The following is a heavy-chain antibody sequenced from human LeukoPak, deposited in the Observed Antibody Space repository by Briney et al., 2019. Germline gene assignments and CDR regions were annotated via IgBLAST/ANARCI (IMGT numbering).Heavy chain of an antibody. D-gene: IGHD5-12*01. V-gene: IGHV3-23*01. CDR1: GLTFSNYG. Sequence: GGSLRLSCAASGLTFSNYGLNWVRQAPGKGLEWVSGISGSGARRDYADSVKGRFTISRDNAKDTLFLQMNSLRAEDTAVYYCARDRSGYTYNIDYWGQGTLVTVSS. J-gene: IGHJ4*02. CDR2: ISGSGARR. CDR3: ARDRSGYTYNIDY.